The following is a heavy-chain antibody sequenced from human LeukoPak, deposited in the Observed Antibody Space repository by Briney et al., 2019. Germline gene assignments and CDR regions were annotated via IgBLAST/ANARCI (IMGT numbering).Heavy chain of an antibody. J-gene: IGHJ6*03. CDR2: ISSSGSTI. V-gene: IGHV3-11*01. CDR1: GFTFSVYY. CDR3: AREYCSSTSCYMYYMDV. Sequence: GGSLRLSCAASGFTFSVYYMSWIRQAPGKGLEWVSYISSSGSTIYYADSVKGRFTISRDNAKNSLYLQMNSLRAEDTAVYYCAREYCSSTSCYMYYMDVWGKGTTVTVSS. D-gene: IGHD2-2*02.